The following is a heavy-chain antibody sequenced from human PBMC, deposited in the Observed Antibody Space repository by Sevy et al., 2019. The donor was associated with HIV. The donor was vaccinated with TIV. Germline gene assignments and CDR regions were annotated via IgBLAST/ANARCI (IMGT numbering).Heavy chain of an antibody. J-gene: IGHJ6*02. CDR3: AKDFTGYNGLDV. D-gene: IGHD3-9*01. V-gene: IGHV3-30*18. CDR2: ISYHGGDK. Sequence: GGSLRLSCRVSGISFTTSGMHWVRQAPGKGLEWVAVISYHGGDKFYAESVKGRSNISRDNSKNMVCLQIDSLRPEDTTVYYCAKDFTGYNGLDVWGQGTMVTVSS. CDR1: GISFTTSG.